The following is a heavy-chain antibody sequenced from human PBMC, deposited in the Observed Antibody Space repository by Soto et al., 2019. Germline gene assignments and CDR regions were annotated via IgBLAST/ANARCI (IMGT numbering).Heavy chain of an antibody. D-gene: IGHD6-13*01. Sequence: QVQLVQSGAEVKKPGASVKVSCKASGYTFTSYAMHWVRQAPGQRLEWMGWINAGNGNTKYSQKFQGRVTITRDTSASTAYMEPSSLRSEDTAVYYCARDQMEAAAGRFDYWAQGTLVTVSS. J-gene: IGHJ4*02. V-gene: IGHV1-3*01. CDR1: GYTFTSYA. CDR2: INAGNGNT. CDR3: ARDQMEAAAGRFDY.